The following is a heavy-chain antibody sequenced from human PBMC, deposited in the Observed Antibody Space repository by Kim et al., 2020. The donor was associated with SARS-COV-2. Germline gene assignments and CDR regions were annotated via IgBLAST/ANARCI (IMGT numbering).Heavy chain of an antibody. V-gene: IGHV4-31*02. J-gene: IGHJ4*02. CDR3: ARGSWVVPAAIDY. Sequence: YNPSLKSRVTRSVDPSKIQFFLKLRSVTAADAAVYYCARGSWVVPAAIDYWGQGTLVTVSS. D-gene: IGHD2-2*01.